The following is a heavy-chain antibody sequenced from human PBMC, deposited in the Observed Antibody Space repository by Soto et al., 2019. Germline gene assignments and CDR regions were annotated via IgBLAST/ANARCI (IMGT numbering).Heavy chain of an antibody. Sequence: PGQGLEWARRPKSKTDGGTTDYAAPVKGRFTISRDDSKNTLYLQMNSLKTEDTAVYFCFPEGADIGGCWAVSGFLLTRFSDL. V-gene: IGHV3-15*01. D-gene: IGHD3-10*01. CDR2: PKSKTDGGTT. J-gene: IGHJ2*01. CDR3: FPEGADIGGCWAVSGFLLTRFSDL.